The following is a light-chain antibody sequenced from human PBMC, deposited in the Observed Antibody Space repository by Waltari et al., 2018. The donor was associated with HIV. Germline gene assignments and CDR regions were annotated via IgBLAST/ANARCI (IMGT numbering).Light chain of an antibody. Sequence: QSALTQPPSVSGSLGQSVTISCTGPSSDIGAYNRVSWYQQSPGTAPKLRIYEVTHRPSGVPVRFSGSKSGNTASLTISGLQADDEADYYCSSYTTSSTWVFGGGTKLTVL. V-gene: IGLV2-18*02. CDR3: SSYTTSSTWV. J-gene: IGLJ3*02. CDR2: EVT. CDR1: SSDIGAYNR.